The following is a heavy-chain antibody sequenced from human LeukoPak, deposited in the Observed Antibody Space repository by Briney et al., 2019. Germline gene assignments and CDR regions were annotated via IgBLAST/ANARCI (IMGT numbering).Heavy chain of an antibody. CDR2: INWNGGST. CDR3: ARDLTVAPFEY. J-gene: IGHJ4*02. Sequence: GGSLRLSCAASGSTFDDYGMSWVRQAPGKGLEWVSGINWNGGSTGYADSVKGRFTISRDNAKNSLHLQMNSLRAEDTAVYYCARDLTVAPFEYWGQGTLVTVSS. V-gene: IGHV3-20*04. D-gene: IGHD4-23*01. CDR1: GSTFDDYG.